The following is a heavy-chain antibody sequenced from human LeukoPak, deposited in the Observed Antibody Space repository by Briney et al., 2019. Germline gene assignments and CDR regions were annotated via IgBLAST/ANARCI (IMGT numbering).Heavy chain of an antibody. CDR2: IRSKANSYAT. CDR1: GFTFSGSA. J-gene: IGHJ4*02. D-gene: IGHD3-22*01. V-gene: IGHV3-73*01. Sequence: GGSLRLSCAASGFTFSGSAMHWVRQASGKGLEWVGRIRSKANSYATAYAASVKGRFTISRDDSKNTAYLQMNSLKTEDTAVYYCMLGSGRYDSSDFDYWGQGILVTVSS. CDR3: MLGSGRYDSSDFDY.